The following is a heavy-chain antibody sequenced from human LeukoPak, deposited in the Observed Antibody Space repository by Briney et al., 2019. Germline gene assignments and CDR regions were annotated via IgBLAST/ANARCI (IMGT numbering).Heavy chain of an antibody. CDR2: IKQDGREK. D-gene: IGHD3-9*01. J-gene: IGHJ4*02. Sequence: GGSLTLSCAASGFTFSSNWMSWVRQAPGKGLEWVANIKQDGREKFSVDSVKGRLTISRDNAKNSLYLQMHSLRAEDTAVCYCAMVEDYDILTGFDYWGQGTLVTVSS. CDR1: GFTFSSNW. V-gene: IGHV3-7*01. CDR3: AMVEDYDILTGFDY.